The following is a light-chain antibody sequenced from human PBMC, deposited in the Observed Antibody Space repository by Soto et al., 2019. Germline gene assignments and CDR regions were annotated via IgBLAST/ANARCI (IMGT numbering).Light chain of an antibody. CDR2: DTT. CDR1: SSNIGAGYD. Sequence: QSLLTQPPSVSGAPGQRVTLSCTGSSSNIGAGYDVHWYQQSPGTAPQLLIYDTTYRPSGVPDRFSGSKSGTSASLAITGLQPEDESTYYCQSYDTSLDVVFGGGTKLTVL. J-gene: IGLJ2*01. V-gene: IGLV1-40*01. CDR3: QSYDTSLDVV.